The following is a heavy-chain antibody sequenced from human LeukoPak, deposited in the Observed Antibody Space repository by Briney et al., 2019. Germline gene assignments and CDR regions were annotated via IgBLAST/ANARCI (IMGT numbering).Heavy chain of an antibody. CDR2: FDPEDGET. D-gene: IGHD6-6*01. CDR3: ATETFEYSSSSYFDY. J-gene: IGHJ4*02. V-gene: IGHV1-24*01. Sequence: GASVKVSCKVSGYTLTELSMHWGRQAPGKGLEWMGGFDPEDGETIYAQKFQGRVTMTEDTSTDTAYMELSSLRSEDTAVYYCATETFEYSSSSYFDYCGQGTLVTVSS. CDR1: GYTLTELS.